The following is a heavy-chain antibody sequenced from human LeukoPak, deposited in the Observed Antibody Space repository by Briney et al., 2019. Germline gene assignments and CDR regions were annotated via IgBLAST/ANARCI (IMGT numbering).Heavy chain of an antibody. J-gene: IGHJ3*02. CDR2: INHSGST. CDR1: GESFSGYY. Sequence: SETLSLTCAVYGESFSGYYWSWNRQPPGKGLEWIGEINHSGSTNYNPSLKSRVTISVDTSKNQFSLKLSSVTAADTAVYYCARKERGLRYFDWLPQGAFDIWGQGTMVTVSS. D-gene: IGHD3-9*01. V-gene: IGHV4-34*01. CDR3: ARKERGLRYFDWLPQGAFDI.